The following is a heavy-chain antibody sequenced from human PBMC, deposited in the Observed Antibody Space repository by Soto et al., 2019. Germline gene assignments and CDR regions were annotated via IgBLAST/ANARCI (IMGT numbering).Heavy chain of an antibody. Sequence: EVQLLESGGGLVQPGGSLRLSCTASGFTFTYYAFSWVRQAPGKGLEWVSAISANGQGIYYADSVRGRFTISRDNSKTTVFLHMESLRAEDTAVYYCAKDRDYPRDQFHYWGQGTLVTVSS. D-gene: IGHD2-2*01. CDR1: GFTFTYYA. CDR2: ISANGQGI. CDR3: AKDRDYPRDQFHY. V-gene: IGHV3-23*01. J-gene: IGHJ4*02.